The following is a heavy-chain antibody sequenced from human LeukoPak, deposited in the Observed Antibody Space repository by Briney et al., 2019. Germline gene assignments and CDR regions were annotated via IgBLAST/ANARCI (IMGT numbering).Heavy chain of an antibody. D-gene: IGHD6-19*01. J-gene: IGHJ4*02. V-gene: IGHV4-39*01. Sequence: KSSETLSLTCTVSGGSISSSSYYWGWIRQPPGKGLEWIGSIYYSGSTYYNPSLKSRVTISVDTSKNQFSLKLSSVTAADTAVYYCARHIGHSSGWYQNLYYFDYWGQGTLVTVSS. CDR1: GGSISSSSYY. CDR3: ARHIGHSSGWYQNLYYFDY. CDR2: IYYSGST.